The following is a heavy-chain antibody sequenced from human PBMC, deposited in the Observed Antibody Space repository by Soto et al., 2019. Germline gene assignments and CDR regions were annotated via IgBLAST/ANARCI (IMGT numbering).Heavy chain of an antibody. D-gene: IGHD2-21*01. CDR2: IYHSGGT. CDR1: GGSLSNYY. CDR3: ATSKIYFFQSAGAHHVPGAF. V-gene: IGHV4-34*02. Sequence: QVQLQQWGAGLLKPSETLSLTCAVSGGSLSNYYWSWIRQPPGKGLEWIGEIYHSGGTNYNPSLKCRVTISVATPTNHFSLKLSSVTAADTAVYYSATSKIYFFQSAGAHHVPGAFWGQGTLVAAS. J-gene: IGHJ4*02.